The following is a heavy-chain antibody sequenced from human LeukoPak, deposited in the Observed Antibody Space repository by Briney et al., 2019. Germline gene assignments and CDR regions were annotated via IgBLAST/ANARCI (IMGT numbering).Heavy chain of an antibody. D-gene: IGHD6-19*01. V-gene: IGHV3-7*01. CDR3: ASGGGWVFFN. CDR1: GFPFSSHW. J-gene: IGHJ4*02. CDR2: INQDGSEE. Sequence: GGSLRLSFAASGFPFSSHWVSWFRQSPGKGLEWVAHINQDGSEEYYVDSVKGRFTISRDNARNSQFLQMNSLRTEDTAVYYCASGGGWVFFNWGQGTLVTVSS.